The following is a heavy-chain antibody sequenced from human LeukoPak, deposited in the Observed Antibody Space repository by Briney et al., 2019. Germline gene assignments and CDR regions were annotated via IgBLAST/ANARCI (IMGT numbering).Heavy chain of an antibody. CDR1: GGSISSGSYY. V-gene: IGHV4-61*02. Sequence: PSQTLSLTCTVSGGSISSGSYYWSWIRQPAGKGLEWIGRIYTTGSTNYNPSLKSRVTISVDTSKNQFSLKLSPVTAADTAVYYCARLCSGGSCYSGYWGQGTLVTVSS. CDR3: ARLCSGGSCYSGY. D-gene: IGHD2-15*01. J-gene: IGHJ4*02. CDR2: IYTTGST.